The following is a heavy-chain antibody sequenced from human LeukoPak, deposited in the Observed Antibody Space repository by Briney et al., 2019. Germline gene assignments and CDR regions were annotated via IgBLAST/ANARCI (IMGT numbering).Heavy chain of an antibody. CDR3: ARVRYGSGSYYFDY. D-gene: IGHD3-10*01. CDR2: INPNSGGT. CDR1: GYTFTGYY. V-gene: IGHV1-2*06. Sequence: ASVKVSCKASGYTFTGYYMHWVRQAPGQGLEWMGRINPNSGGTNYAQKFQGRVTMTRDTSISTAHMELSRLRSDDTAVYYCARVRYGSGSYYFDYWGQGAPVTVSS. J-gene: IGHJ4*02.